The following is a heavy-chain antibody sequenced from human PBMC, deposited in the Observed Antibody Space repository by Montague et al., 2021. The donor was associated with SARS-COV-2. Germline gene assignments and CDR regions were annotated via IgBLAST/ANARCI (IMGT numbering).Heavy chain of an antibody. CDR2: ISPTGST. D-gene: IGHD3-16*01. Sequence: SETLSLTCDVYGGSFSRYFWSWIRQPPGRGPELIGHISPTGSTRYNPSLDSRFTISLDTSKSRLSLELTSVTVADTSIYFCVGAPNEYYFDYWGQGTPVSVSS. J-gene: IGHJ4*02. V-gene: IGHV4-34*01. CDR1: GGSFSRYF. CDR3: VGAPNEYYFDY.